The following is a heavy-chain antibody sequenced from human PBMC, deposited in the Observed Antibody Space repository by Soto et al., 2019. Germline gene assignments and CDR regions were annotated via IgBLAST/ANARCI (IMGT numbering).Heavy chain of an antibody. V-gene: IGHV3-23*01. D-gene: IGHD6-19*01. Sequence: GGSLRLSCAASGFTFSSYAMSWVRQAPGKGLERVSGISGSDDSTYYADTVKGRFTISRDNSKNTLYLQMNSLRAEDTAVYYCAKGVPGIAVAGTGYFQHWGQGTLVTVSS. CDR2: ISGSDDST. J-gene: IGHJ1*01. CDR1: GFTFSSYA. CDR3: AKGVPGIAVAGTGYFQH.